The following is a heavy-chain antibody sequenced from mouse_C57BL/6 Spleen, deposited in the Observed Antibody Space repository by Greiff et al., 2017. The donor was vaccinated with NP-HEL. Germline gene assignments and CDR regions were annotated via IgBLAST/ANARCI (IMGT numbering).Heavy chain of an antibody. Sequence: EVKLMESGPGLVKPSQSLSLTCSVTGYSITSGYYWNWIRQFPGNKLEWMGYISYDGSNNYNPSLKNRISITRDTSKNQFFLKLNSVTTEDTATYYCARDRVNWAWFAYWGQGTLVTVSA. CDR3: ARDRVNWAWFAY. CDR2: ISYDGSN. J-gene: IGHJ3*01. V-gene: IGHV3-6*01. CDR1: GYSITSGYY. D-gene: IGHD4-1*01.